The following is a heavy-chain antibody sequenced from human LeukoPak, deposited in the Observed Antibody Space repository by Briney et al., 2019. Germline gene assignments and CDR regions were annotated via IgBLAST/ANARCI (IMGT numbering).Heavy chain of an antibody. Sequence: PGGSLRLSCAASAFTFSSHSMNWVRQAPGKGLEWVSSISSSSSYICYADSVKGRFTISRDNAKNSLYLQMNSLRAEDTAVYYCARDSGTIFGANYNLDYWGQGTLVTVSS. CDR2: ISSSSSYI. CDR3: ARDSGTIFGANYNLDY. J-gene: IGHJ4*02. V-gene: IGHV3-21*01. D-gene: IGHD3-3*01. CDR1: AFTFSSHS.